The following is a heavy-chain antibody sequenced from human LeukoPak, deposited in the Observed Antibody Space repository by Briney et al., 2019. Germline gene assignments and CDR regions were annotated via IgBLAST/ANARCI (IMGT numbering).Heavy chain of an antibody. Sequence: GGSLRLSCAASGFTFSSYGMHWVRQAPGKGLEWVAVISYDGSDKYSADSVKGRFTISRDTSKNTLYLQMNSLRAEDTAIYYCVRHDWFDPWGQGTLVTVSS. CDR2: ISYDGSDK. CDR1: GFTFSSYG. J-gene: IGHJ5*02. CDR3: VRHDWFDP. V-gene: IGHV3-30*03.